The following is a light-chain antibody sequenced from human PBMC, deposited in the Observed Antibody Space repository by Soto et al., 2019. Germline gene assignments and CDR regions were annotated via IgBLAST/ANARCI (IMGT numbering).Light chain of an antibody. V-gene: IGLV1-51*01. CDR1: SSNIGSNY. CDR3: GTWDSSLSAYV. Sequence: QSVLTQPPSVSAAPGQKVTISCSGSSSNIGSNYVSWYQQLSGTAPKLLIYDNNKRPSGIPDRFSGSKSGTSATLGITGLQTGAEADYYCGTWDSSLSAYVFGTGTKRTVL. J-gene: IGLJ1*01. CDR2: DNN.